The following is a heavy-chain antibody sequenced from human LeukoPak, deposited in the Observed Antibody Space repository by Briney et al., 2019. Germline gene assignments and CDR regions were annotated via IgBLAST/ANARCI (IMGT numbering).Heavy chain of an antibody. Sequence: SETLSLTCTVSGGSISSSSYYWGWIRQPPGKGLEWIGSIYYSGSTYYNLSLKSRVTISVDTSKNQFSLKLSSVTAADTAVYYCARPGYSNPYFDYWGQGTLVTVSS. CDR1: GGSISSSSYY. D-gene: IGHD6-13*01. CDR3: ARPGYSNPYFDY. J-gene: IGHJ4*02. CDR2: IYYSGST. V-gene: IGHV4-39*01.